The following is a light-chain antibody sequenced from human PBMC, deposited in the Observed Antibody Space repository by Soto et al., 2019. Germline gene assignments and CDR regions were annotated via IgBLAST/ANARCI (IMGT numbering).Light chain of an antibody. CDR1: QSVSID. CDR2: GAS. J-gene: IGKJ1*01. Sequence: EIVMTQSPATVPVSPGERVTLSCRARQSVSIDLAWYQQKPGQAPRLLIYGASTRATDIPATFTGSGSGTEFTLTISSLQSEDIAVYYCQQYNKWPQTFGQGIKGEIK. CDR3: QQYNKWPQT. V-gene: IGKV3-15*01.